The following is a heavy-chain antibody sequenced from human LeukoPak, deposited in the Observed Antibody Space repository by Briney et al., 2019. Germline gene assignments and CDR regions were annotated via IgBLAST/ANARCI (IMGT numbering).Heavy chain of an antibody. J-gene: IGHJ4*02. D-gene: IGHD6-19*01. CDR2: ISSSSSYI. V-gene: IGHV3-21*01. CDR1: GFTFSSYS. CDR3: ARFAASGEAGSFDY. Sequence: GGSLRLSCAASGFTFSSYSMNWVRQAPGKGLEWVSSISSSSSYIYYADSVKGRFTISRDNAKNSLYLQMNSLRAEDTAVYCCARFAASGEAGSFDYWGQGTLVTVSS.